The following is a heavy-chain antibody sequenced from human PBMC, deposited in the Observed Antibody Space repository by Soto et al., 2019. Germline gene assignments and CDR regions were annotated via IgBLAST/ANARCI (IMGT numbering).Heavy chain of an antibody. J-gene: IGHJ4*02. CDR2: INHSGST. CDR3: ARDDFWSGYYYFDY. D-gene: IGHD3-3*01. CDR1: GGSSSGYY. V-gene: IGHV4-34*01. Sequence: PSETLSLTCAVYGGSSSGYYWSWIRQPPGKGLEWIGEINHSGSTNYNPSLKSRVTISVDTPKNQFSLKLSSVTAADAAVYYCARDDFWSGYYYFDYWGQGTLVTVSS.